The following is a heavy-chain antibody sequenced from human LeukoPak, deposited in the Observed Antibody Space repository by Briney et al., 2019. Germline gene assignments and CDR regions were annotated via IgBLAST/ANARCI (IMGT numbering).Heavy chain of an antibody. CDR1: EFTFSLYA. CDR2: INDVSSDI. V-gene: IGHV3-21*05. J-gene: IGHJ4*02. Sequence: GGSLRLSCAASEFTFSLYAMNWVRQALGKGLEWVSYINDVSSDIHYADSVKGRFTISRDNAKNTLYLQMNSLRAEDTAVYYCARDTYQPGLIDCWGQGTLVTVSS. D-gene: IGHD2-2*01. CDR3: ARDTYQPGLIDC.